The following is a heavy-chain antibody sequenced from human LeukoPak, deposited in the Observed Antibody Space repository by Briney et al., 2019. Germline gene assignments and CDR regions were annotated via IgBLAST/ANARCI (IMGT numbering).Heavy chain of an antibody. V-gene: IGHV4-30-2*01. D-gene: IGHD6-6*01. CDR1: GDSVSSAGYS. Sequence: SETLSLTCAVSGDSVSSAGYSWNWIRQLPGKGLEWIGYIYHTGSTYYNPSLKSRVTMSLNRSKNQFSLKLNSVTAADTAVYYCARGTWSSSIDYWGQGTLVTVSS. CDR2: IYHTGST. CDR3: ARGTWSSSIDY. J-gene: IGHJ4*02.